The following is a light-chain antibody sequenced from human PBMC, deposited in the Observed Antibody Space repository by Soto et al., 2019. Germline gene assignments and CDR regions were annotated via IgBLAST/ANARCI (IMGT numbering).Light chain of an antibody. CDR1: QRISSY. Sequence: DIHMTQSPSSLSASVGDRITITCRASQRISSYLNWYQQKPGKAPRLLIYTASSLQSGVPSRFSGSGSGTDFTLTISSLQPEDFATYYCQQSYDTPWTFGQGTKVEI. CDR2: TAS. J-gene: IGKJ1*01. CDR3: QQSYDTPWT. V-gene: IGKV1-39*01.